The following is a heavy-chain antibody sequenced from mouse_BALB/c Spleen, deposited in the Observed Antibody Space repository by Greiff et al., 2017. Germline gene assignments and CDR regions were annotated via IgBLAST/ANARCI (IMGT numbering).Heavy chain of an antibody. Sequence: VQLQQSGAELVKPGASVKLSCTASGFNIKDTYMHWVKQRPEQGLEWIGRIDPANGNTKYDPKFQGKATITADTSSNTAYLQLSSLTSEDTAVYYCARSPVYGNFLYYYAMDYWGQGTSVTVSS. D-gene: IGHD2-1*01. CDR1: GFNIKDTY. J-gene: IGHJ4*01. CDR3: ARSPVYGNFLYYYAMDY. V-gene: IGHV14-3*02. CDR2: IDPANGNT.